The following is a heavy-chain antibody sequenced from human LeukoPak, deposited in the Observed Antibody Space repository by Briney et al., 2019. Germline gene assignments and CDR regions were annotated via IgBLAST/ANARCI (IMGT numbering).Heavy chain of an antibody. CDR1: GDSISTYY. J-gene: IGHJ5*02. V-gene: IGHV4-59*08. CDR2: MSYSGTT. CDR3: ARRRAEGGSNGHYNWFDP. Sequence: PSETLSLTCTVPGDSISTYYWSWIRQPPGKGLEWIGSMSYSGTTNYNPSLKSRVTISLDTSKNHFSLKLTSVTAADTAMYYCARRRAEGGSNGHYNWFDPWGQGTLVTVSS. D-gene: IGHD6-13*01.